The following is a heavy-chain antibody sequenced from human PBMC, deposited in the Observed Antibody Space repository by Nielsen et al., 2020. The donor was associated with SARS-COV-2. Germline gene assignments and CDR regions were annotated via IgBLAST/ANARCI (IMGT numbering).Heavy chain of an antibody. CDR3: AREDYYDSSGPGNWFDP. CDR1: GGSISSSSYY. J-gene: IGHJ5*02. CDR2: IYYSGST. Sequence: SETLSLTCTVPGGSISSSSYYWGWIRQPPGKGLEWIGSIYYSGSTYYNPSLKSRVTISVDTSKNQFSLKLSSVTAADTAVYYCAREDYYDSSGPGNWFDPWGQGTLVTVPS. D-gene: IGHD3-22*01. V-gene: IGHV4-39*02.